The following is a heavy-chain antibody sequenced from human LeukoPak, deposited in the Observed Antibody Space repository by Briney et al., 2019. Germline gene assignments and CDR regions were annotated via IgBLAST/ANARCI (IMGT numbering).Heavy chain of an antibody. CDR3: AREGGSGYSGYEDY. Sequence: GASVKVSCKASGGTFSSYAISWVRQAPGQGLEWMGGIIPIFGTANYAQKFQGRVTITADKSTSTAYMELSSLRSEDTAVYYCAREGGSGYSGYEDYWGQGTLVTVSS. J-gene: IGHJ4*02. CDR2: IIPIFGTA. V-gene: IGHV1-69*06. D-gene: IGHD5-12*01. CDR1: GGTFSSYA.